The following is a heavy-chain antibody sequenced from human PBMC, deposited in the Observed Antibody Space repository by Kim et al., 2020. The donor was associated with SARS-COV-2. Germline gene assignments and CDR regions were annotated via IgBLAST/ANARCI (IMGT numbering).Heavy chain of an antibody. CDR1: GGTFSNYA. V-gene: IGHV1-69*13. D-gene: IGHD3-10*01. Sequence: SVKVSCKASGGTFSNYAINWVRQAPGQGLEWMGVIIRMYGTTNYAQRFQDRVTITADESASTVYMELSSLRSDDSAVYYCVREGMIRGGIESYWGRGTL. CDR2: IIRMYGTT. J-gene: IGHJ4*02. CDR3: VREGMIRGGIESY.